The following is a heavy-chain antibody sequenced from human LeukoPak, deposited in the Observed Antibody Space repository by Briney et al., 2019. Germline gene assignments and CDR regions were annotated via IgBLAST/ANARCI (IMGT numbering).Heavy chain of an antibody. V-gene: IGHV4-61*01. CDR2: IYYSGST. CDR3: AREFDY. J-gene: IGHJ4*02. CDR1: GGSVSSGSYY. Sequence: PSETLSLTCTVSGGSVSSGSYYWSWIRQPPGKGLEWIGYIYYSGSTNYNPSLKSRVTISVDTSKNQFSLKLSSVTAADTAVYYSAREFDYWGQGTLVTVSS.